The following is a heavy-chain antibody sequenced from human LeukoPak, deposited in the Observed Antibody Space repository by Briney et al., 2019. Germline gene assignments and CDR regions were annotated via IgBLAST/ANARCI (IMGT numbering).Heavy chain of an antibody. Sequence: SQTLSLTCTVAGGSISSGGYWWSWIRQDPVMGLEWIGYIYYSGSTNYNPSLKSRVTISIDTSKNQFSLKLSSVTAADTAMYYCTSHYGSGFDSWGQGTLVTVSS. CDR3: TSHYGSGFDS. D-gene: IGHD3-10*01. J-gene: IGHJ4*02. CDR2: IYYSGST. CDR1: GGSISSGGYW. V-gene: IGHV4-31*03.